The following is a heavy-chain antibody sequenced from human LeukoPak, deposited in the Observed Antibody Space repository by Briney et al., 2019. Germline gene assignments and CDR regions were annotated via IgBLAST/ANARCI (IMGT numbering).Heavy chain of an antibody. Sequence: SETLSLTCTFSGGAISDYYWNWIRQPPGKGLEWIGFVSHSGYTNYNPSLKSRLTISMDTSKRQFSLRLRSITAADTAVYYCTRGDPEGTSTYFFDYWGQGIQVTVSS. D-gene: IGHD2/OR15-2a*01. CDR3: TRGDPEGTSTYFFDY. CDR2: VSHSGYT. CDR1: GGAISDYY. V-gene: IGHV4-59*01. J-gene: IGHJ4*02.